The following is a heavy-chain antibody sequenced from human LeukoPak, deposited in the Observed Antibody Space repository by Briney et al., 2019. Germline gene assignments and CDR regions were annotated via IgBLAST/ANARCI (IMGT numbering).Heavy chain of an antibody. D-gene: IGHD6-13*01. CDR3: AKDIRAAAAGGGDAFDI. CDR1: GFTFDDYA. CDR2: ISWNSGSI. J-gene: IGHJ3*02. Sequence: GGSLRLSCAASGFTFDDYAMHWVRQAPGKGLEWVSGISWNSGSIGYADSVKGRFTISRDNAKNSLYLQMNSLRAEDTALYYCAKDIRAAAAGGGDAFDIWGQGTMVTVSS. V-gene: IGHV3-9*01.